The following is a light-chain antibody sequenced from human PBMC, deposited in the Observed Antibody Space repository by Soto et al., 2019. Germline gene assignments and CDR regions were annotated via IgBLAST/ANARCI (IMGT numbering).Light chain of an antibody. J-gene: IGLJ1*01. Sequence: QSVLTQPPSVSAAPGQKVIISCSGSTFDIGKNYVSWYQHLPGTAPKLIIYDTEKRIAGVPDRFSASKSGTSATLAISGLQTGDEANYFCRTWDRSLTYYLFGTGTKVTVL. CDR1: TFDIGKNY. CDR3: RTWDRSLTYYL. CDR2: DTE. V-gene: IGLV1-51*01.